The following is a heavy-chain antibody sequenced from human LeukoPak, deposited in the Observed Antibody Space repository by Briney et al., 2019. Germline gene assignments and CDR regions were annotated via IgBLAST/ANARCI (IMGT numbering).Heavy chain of an antibody. CDR1: GGSFSGYY. CDR3: ARVIAAADNNSANDY. D-gene: IGHD6-13*01. J-gene: IGHJ4*02. Sequence: PSETLSLTCAVYGGSFSGYYWSWIRQPPGKGLEWIGEINHSGSTNYNPSLKSRVTMSVDTSKNQFSLKLSSVTAADTAVYYCARVIAAADNNSANDYWGQGTLVTVSS. CDR2: INHSGST. V-gene: IGHV4-34*01.